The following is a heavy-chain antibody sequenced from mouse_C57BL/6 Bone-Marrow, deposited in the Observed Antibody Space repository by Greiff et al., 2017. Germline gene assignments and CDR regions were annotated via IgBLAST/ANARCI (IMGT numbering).Heavy chain of an antibody. CDR2: IRSKSNNYAT. J-gene: IGHJ3*01. Sequence: GGGLVQPKGSLKLSCAASGFSFNTYAMNWVRQAPGKGLEWVARIRSKSNNYATYYADSVKDRFTISRDDSESMLYLQMNNLKTEDTAMYYCVRQSSHFAYWGQGTLVTVSA. CDR1: GFSFNTYA. V-gene: IGHV10-1*01. CDR3: VRQSSHFAY.